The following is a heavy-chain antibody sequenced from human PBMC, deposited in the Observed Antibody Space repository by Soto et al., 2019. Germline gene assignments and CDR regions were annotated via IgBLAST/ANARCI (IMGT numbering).Heavy chain of an antibody. CDR3: ARDPGSGWEYLQH. J-gene: IGHJ1*01. CDR1: GFTFSNYG. V-gene: IGHV3-21*02. D-gene: IGHD6-19*01. CDR2: ISSGSSYI. Sequence: EVQLVESGGGLVKPGGSLRISCAASGFTFSNYGMNWVRQAPGKGLGWVSSISSGSSYIFYADSVKGRFTIYRDNAENSLYLQMNSLTAEDSAVYYCARDPGSGWEYLQHWGQGTLVTVSS.